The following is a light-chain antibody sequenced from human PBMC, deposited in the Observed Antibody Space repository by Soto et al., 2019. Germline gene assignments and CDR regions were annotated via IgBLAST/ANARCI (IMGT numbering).Light chain of an antibody. CDR3: QHYQGGHPIA. J-gene: IGKJ5*01. CDR2: DVF. CDR1: QSVSAR. Sequence: EIVLTQSPDTLSLSPGESPTLSCRASQSVSARLAWYKHKPGQPPRLXXSDVFNRASGVAERFSGSGSETDFTLIIRRLEPEDSALYYCQHYQGGHPIAFGQGTRLEIK. V-gene: IGKV3-20*01.